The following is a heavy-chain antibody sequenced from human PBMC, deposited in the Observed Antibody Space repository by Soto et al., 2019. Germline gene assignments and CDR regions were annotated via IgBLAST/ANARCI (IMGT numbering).Heavy chain of an antibody. CDR3: ARWSYLDY. CDR2: ISGSDGKT. Sequence: PGGSLRLSCAASGFRFGSYALSWVRQAPGKGLEWVSTISGSDGKTFHADSVKGRFSISRDTSQSALYLQMNSLRAADTAMYYCARWSYLDYWGQGTRVTVSS. J-gene: IGHJ4*02. V-gene: IGHV3-23*01. D-gene: IGHD3-3*01. CDR1: GFRFGSYA.